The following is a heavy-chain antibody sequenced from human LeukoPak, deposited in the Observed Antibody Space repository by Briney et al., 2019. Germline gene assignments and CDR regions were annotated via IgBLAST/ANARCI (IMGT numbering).Heavy chain of an antibody. CDR3: ARHAYSNYGYYYGMDV. D-gene: IGHD4-11*01. J-gene: IGHJ6*02. CDR2: IYPGDSDT. CDR1: GYSFTSYW. Sequence: GESLKISCKGSGYSFTSYWIGWVRQMPGKGLEWMGIIYPGDSDTRYSPSFQGQVTTSADKSISTAYLQWSSLKASDTAMYYCARHAYSNYGYYYGMDVWGQGTTVTVSS. V-gene: IGHV5-51*01.